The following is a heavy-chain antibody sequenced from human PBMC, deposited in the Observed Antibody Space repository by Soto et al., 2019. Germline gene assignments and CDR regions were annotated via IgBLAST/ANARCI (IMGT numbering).Heavy chain of an antibody. D-gene: IGHD2-2*01. V-gene: IGHV5-51*01. CDR1: GYSFTSYW. J-gene: IGHJ4*02. CDR2: IYPGDSDT. Sequence: LGESLKISCKGSGYSFTSYWIGWVRQMPGKGLEWMGIIYPGDSDTRYSPSFQGQVTISADKSISTAYLQWSSLKASDTAMYYCARPVYYTSWGEGTIDHWGQGTLVTVSS. CDR3: ARPVYYTSWGEGTIDH.